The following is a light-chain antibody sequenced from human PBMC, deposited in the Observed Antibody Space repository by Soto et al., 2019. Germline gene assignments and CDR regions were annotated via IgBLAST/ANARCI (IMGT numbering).Light chain of an antibody. CDR1: QSITSNY. CDR3: QQYGSAWT. V-gene: IGKV3-20*01. Sequence: EIVLTRSPFTLSLSPVYGSTLSFRASQSITSNYLAWYQQKPGQAPSLLIFRASSRAPGIPDRFSGSGSGTDFTLTISRLEPEDFAVYYCQQYGSAWTFGQGTRWIS. J-gene: IGKJ1*01. CDR2: RAS.